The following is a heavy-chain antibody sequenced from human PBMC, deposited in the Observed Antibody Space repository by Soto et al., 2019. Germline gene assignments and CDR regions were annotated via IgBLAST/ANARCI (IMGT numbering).Heavy chain of an antibody. CDR3: ARGVMGNYYGSGSGVGAFDI. V-gene: IGHV4-31*03. Sequence: QVQLQESGPGLVKPSQTLSLTCTVSGGSISSGGYYWSWIRQHPGKGLEWIGYIYYSGSTYYNPSIKSRVTISVDTSKNQFSLKLSSVTAADTAVYYCARGVMGNYYGSGSGVGAFDIWGQGTMVTVSS. D-gene: IGHD3-10*01. J-gene: IGHJ3*02. CDR2: IYYSGST. CDR1: GGSISSGGYY.